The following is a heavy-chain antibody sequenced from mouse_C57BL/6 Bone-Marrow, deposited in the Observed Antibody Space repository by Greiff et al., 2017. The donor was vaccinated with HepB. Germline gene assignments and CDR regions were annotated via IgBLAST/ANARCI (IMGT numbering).Heavy chain of an antibody. J-gene: IGHJ1*03. Sequence: QVQLQQSGAELVKPGASVKLSCKASGYTFTEYTIHWVKQRSGQGLEWIGWFYPGSGSIKYNEKFKDKATLTADKSSSTVYMELSRLTSEDSAVYFCARHEEMHYGSSSYWYFDVWGTGTTVTVSS. V-gene: IGHV1-62-2*01. CDR3: ARHEEMHYGSSSYWYFDV. D-gene: IGHD1-1*01. CDR1: GYTFTEYT. CDR2: FYPGSGSI.